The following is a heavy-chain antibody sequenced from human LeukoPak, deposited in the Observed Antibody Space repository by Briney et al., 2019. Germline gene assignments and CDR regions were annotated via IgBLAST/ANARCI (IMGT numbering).Heavy chain of an antibody. D-gene: IGHD3-22*01. CDR2: INAGNGNT. CDR1: GYTFASYA. J-gene: IGHJ4*02. V-gene: IGHV1-3*01. Sequence: ASVKVSCKASGYTFASYAMHWVRQAPGQRLEWMGWINAGNGNTKYSQKFQGRVTITRDTSASTAYMELSSLRSEDTAVYYCARRSYYDSSGPDWDYWGQGTLVTVSS. CDR3: ARRSYYDSSGPDWDY.